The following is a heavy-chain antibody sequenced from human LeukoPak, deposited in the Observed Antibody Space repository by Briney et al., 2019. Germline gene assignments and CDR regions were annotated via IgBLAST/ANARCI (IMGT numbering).Heavy chain of an antibody. CDR1: GGSVSTYY. Sequence: SETLSLTCTVSGGSVSTYYWNWIRQPPGKGLEWIGYIYYSGSTNYNPSLKSRLTISVDTSDDQFSLKLSSVTAADTAVYYCASTSGYCSGGNCYSAFDYWGQGTLVTVSS. D-gene: IGHD2-15*01. CDR2: IYYSGST. CDR3: ASTSGYCSGGNCYSAFDY. V-gene: IGHV4-59*02. J-gene: IGHJ4*02.